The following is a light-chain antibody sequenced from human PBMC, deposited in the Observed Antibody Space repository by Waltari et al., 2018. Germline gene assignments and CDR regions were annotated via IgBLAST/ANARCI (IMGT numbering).Light chain of an antibody. Sequence: EIVLTQSPATLSLSPGETATLSCGASQSVTASYVAWYQQKPGLAPRLLIYDATDRAPGIPGRFSGSGSGTDFTLTISGVEPEDFAVYYCHQYGRSPLTFGGGTQVEI. CDR1: QSVTASY. V-gene: IGKV3D-20*01. J-gene: IGKJ4*01. CDR2: DAT. CDR3: HQYGRSPLT.